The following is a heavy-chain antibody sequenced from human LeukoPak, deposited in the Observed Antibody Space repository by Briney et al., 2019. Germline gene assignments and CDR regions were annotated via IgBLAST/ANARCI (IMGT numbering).Heavy chain of an antibody. V-gene: IGHV1-69*04. Sequence: SVKVSCKASGGTFSSYAISWVRQAPGQGFEWMGRIIPILGIANYAQKFQGRVTITADKSTSTAYMELSSLRSEDTAVYYCARDMGFWSGYQAFDYWGQGTLVTVSS. CDR3: ARDMGFWSGYQAFDY. CDR2: IIPILGIA. J-gene: IGHJ4*02. CDR1: GGTFSSYA. D-gene: IGHD3-3*01.